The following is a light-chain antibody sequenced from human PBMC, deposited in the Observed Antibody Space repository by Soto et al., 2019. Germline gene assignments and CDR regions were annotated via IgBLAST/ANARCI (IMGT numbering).Light chain of an antibody. CDR2: DVS. Sequence: QSALTQPRSVSGSPGQSVTISCTGASNDVGGYDYVSWYQQHPGKAPKLMIFDVSKRPSGVPDRFSGSKSGNTASLTISGLQAEDEADYHCCSYAGRYSHVVFGGGTKVTVL. J-gene: IGLJ2*01. CDR1: SNDVGGYDY. CDR3: CSYAGRYSHVV. V-gene: IGLV2-11*01.